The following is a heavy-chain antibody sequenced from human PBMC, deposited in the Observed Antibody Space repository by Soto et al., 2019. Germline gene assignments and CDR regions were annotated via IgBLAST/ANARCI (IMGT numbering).Heavy chain of an antibody. CDR2: TYWDDDR. CDR1: GFSFNTRGVG. Sequence: QITLKGSGPTLVKPTQPLALNCTFSGFSFNTRGVGVAWIRQPPGKALEWLAVTYWDDDRRNRPSLTARLTITKNISTHQVVLTITNMDLVDTGTYYCAHLVPGPLSFAYWGQGAMVTVSS. D-gene: IGHD6-6*01. J-gene: IGHJ1*01. V-gene: IGHV2-5*02. CDR3: AHLVPGPLSFAY.